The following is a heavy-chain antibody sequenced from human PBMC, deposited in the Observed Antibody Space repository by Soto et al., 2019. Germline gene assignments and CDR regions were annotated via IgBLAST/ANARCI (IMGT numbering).Heavy chain of an antibody. D-gene: IGHD3-9*01. Sequence: PSETLSLTCAVSGGSISSGGYSWSWIRQPPGKGLEWIGYIYHSSSIYYADSVKGRFTVSRDNAKNSLYLQVNTLRPEDTAVYYCARLTRENYYFDSWGQGTLVTVSS. J-gene: IGHJ4*02. V-gene: IGHV4-30-2*01. CDR3: ARLTRENYYFDS. CDR2: IYHSSSI. CDR1: GGSISSGGYS.